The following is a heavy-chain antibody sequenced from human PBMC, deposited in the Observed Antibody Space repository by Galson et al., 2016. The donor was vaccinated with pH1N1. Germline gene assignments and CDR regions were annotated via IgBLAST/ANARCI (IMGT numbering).Heavy chain of an antibody. J-gene: IGHJ3*02. CDR2: TYYRSKWYN. D-gene: IGHD3-3*01. CDR3: ARGVIDYDFWSGYQDHAAFDI. Sequence: CAISGDSVSSNSATWNWIRQSPSRGLEWLGRTYYRSKWYNDYAESVKSRIIISPDTSKTQKHQTLNSVTPADTAVYYCARGVIDYDFWSGYQDHAAFDIWGQGTMVIVSS. CDR1: GDSVSSNSAT. V-gene: IGHV6-1*01.